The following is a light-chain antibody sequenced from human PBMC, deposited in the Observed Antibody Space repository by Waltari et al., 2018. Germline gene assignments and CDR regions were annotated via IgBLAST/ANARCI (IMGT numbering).Light chain of an antibody. V-gene: IGLV5-45*01. CDR1: SGINVASYR. CDR2: YNSDSDK. J-gene: IGLJ3*02. CDR3: LVWYSGAWV. Sequence: QAVLTQPASLSASPGASVSLTCTLRSGINVASYRIYWYQQKPGSPPQYLLRYNSDSDKQQGAAVPSSFSGAKEVSANAGVLVSSGLQSEVEADYYCLVWYSGAWVFGEGTKRTVL.